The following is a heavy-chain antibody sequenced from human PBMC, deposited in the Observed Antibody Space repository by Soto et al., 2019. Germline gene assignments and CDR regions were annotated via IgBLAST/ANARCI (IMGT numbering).Heavy chain of an antibody. D-gene: IGHD2-15*01. CDR1: GGSISSSSYY. J-gene: IGHJ6*03. Sequence: SETLSLTCTVSGGSISSSSYYWGWIRQPPGKGLEWIGSIYYSGSTYYNPSLKSRVTISVDTSKNQFSLKLSSVTAADTAVYYCARPVRCSGGSCYHRGPGHYYYYMDVWGKGTTVTVS. V-gene: IGHV4-39*01. CDR2: IYYSGST. CDR3: ARPVRCSGGSCYHRGPGHYYYYMDV.